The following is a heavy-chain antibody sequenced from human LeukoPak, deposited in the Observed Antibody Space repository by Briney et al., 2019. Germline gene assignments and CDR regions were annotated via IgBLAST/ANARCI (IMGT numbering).Heavy chain of an antibody. D-gene: IGHD3-16*02. Sequence: PGGSLRLSCAASGFTFSSYSMNWVRQAPGKGLEWVSSISSSSSYIYYAGSVKGRFTISRDNAKNSLYLQMNSLRAEDTAVYYCAREYDYVWGSYRPAFDYWGQGTLVTVSS. J-gene: IGHJ4*02. CDR2: ISSSSSYI. CDR1: GFTFSSYS. CDR3: AREYDYVWGSYRPAFDY. V-gene: IGHV3-21*01.